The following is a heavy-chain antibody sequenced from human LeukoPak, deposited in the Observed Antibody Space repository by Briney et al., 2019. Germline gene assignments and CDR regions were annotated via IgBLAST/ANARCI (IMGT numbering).Heavy chain of an antibody. Sequence: GGSLRLSCAAPGFTFSSYWMSWVRQAPGKGLEWVANIKQDGSEKYYVDSVKGRFTISRDNAKNSLYLQMNSLRAEDTAVYYCARDGLRYFGWLLTPQGMDVWGQGTTVTVSS. V-gene: IGHV3-7*01. CDR2: IKQDGSEK. J-gene: IGHJ6*02. D-gene: IGHD3-9*01. CDR3: ARDGLRYFGWLLTPQGMDV. CDR1: GFTFSSYW.